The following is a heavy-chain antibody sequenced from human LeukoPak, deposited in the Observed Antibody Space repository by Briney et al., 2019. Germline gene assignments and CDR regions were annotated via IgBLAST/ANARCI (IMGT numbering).Heavy chain of an antibody. D-gene: IGHD3-3*01. Sequence: SQTPSLTCTVSGGSISSGGYYWSWIRQHPGKGLEWIGYIYYSGSTYYNPSLKSRVTISVDTSKNQFSLKLSSVTAADTAVYYCAASDYNWFDPWGQGTLVTVSS. CDR3: AASDYNWFDP. CDR1: GGSISSGGYY. CDR2: IYYSGST. J-gene: IGHJ5*02. V-gene: IGHV4-31*03.